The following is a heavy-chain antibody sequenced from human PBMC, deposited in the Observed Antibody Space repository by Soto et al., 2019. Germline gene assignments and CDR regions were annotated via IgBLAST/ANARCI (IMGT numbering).Heavy chain of an antibody. CDR1: GVTFSSYA. Sequence: GGSLRLSCAASGVTFSSYAMHLVRQAPGKGLEYVSAISSNGGSTYYVDSVKGRFTISRDNAKNSLYLQMNSLRAEDTAVYYCARDRYSYYDFWSGSLPYYYYGMDVWGQGTTVTVS. D-gene: IGHD3-3*01. CDR2: ISSNGGST. V-gene: IGHV3-64*02. CDR3: ARDRYSYYDFWSGSLPYYYYGMDV. J-gene: IGHJ6*02.